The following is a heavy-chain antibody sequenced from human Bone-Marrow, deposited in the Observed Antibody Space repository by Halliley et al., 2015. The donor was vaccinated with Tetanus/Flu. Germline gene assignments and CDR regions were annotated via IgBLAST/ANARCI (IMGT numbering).Heavy chain of an antibody. CDR2: VYPGDSNV. CDR3: ARRPFGDGYNLWTFAS. D-gene: IGHD5-12*01. Sequence: QLVQSGAEMRKPGESLKISCKGSGYTFSSYWLGWVRRMPGKGLEWMGIVYPGDSNVRYSPSFQGQVTFSVDKSTSTAYLQWSSLKASDSAMYYCARRPFGDGYNLWTFASWGQGTLVSVSS. J-gene: IGHJ4*02. V-gene: IGHV5-51*03. CDR1: GYTFSSYW.